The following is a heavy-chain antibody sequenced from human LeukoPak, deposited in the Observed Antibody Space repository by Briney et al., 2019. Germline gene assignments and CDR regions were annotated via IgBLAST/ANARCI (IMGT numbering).Heavy chain of an antibody. CDR1: GYTFTGYY. CDR3: ARLGSEVRAPYNWFDP. D-gene: IGHD3-10*01. V-gene: IGHV1-2*02. J-gene: IGHJ5*02. CDR2: INPNSGGT. Sequence: ASVKVSCKASGYTFTGYYMHWVRQAPGQGLEWMGWINPNSGGTNYAQKFQGRVTMTRDTSISTAYMELSRLRSDDTDVYYCARLGSEVRAPYNWFDPWGQGTLVTVSS.